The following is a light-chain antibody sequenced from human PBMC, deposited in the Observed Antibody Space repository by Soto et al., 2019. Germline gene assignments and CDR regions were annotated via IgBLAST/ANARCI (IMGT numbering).Light chain of an antibody. CDR2: YVS. CDR1: SNDIGGYNY. J-gene: IGLJ2*01. V-gene: IGLV2-14*03. CDR3: SSFTTSSTLL. Sequence: QSALTQPASVSGSPGQSITISCTGTSNDIGGYNYVSWYQQHPGKAPKLMVYYVSNRPSGVSNRFSGSKSGNTASLTISGLQAEDEAEYYCSSFTTSSTLLFGGGTKLTVL.